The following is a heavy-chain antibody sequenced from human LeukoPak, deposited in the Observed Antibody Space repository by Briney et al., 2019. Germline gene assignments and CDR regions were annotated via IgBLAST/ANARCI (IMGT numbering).Heavy chain of an antibody. CDR3: ARASSGYSQFD. V-gene: IGHV4-59*01. CDR1: GGSISSYY. Sequence: SETLSLTCTVSGGSISSYYWSWIRQPPGKGLEWIGYIYYSGSTNYNPSLKSRVTISVDTSKNQFSLKLSSVTAADTAAYYCARASSGYSQFDWGQGTLVTVSS. J-gene: IGHJ4*02. D-gene: IGHD6-25*01. CDR2: IYYSGST.